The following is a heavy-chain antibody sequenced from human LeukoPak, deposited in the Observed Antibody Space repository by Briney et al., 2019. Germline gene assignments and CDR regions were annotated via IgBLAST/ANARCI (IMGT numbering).Heavy chain of an antibody. CDR3: ARGGDYGGDALFDY. V-gene: IGHV3-21*01. J-gene: IGHJ4*02. Sequence: GGSLRLSCAASGFTFSSYSMNWVRQAPGKGLEWVSSISSSSSYIYYADSVKGRFTISRDNAKNSLYLQMNSLRAEDTAVYYCARGGDYGGDALFDYWGQGTLVTVSS. CDR2: ISSSSSYI. D-gene: IGHD3-16*01. CDR1: GFTFSSYS.